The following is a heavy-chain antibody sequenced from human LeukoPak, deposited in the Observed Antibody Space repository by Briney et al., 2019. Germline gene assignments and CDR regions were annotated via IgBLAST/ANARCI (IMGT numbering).Heavy chain of an antibody. CDR2: IYYSGST. J-gene: IGHJ4*02. D-gene: IGHD3-9*01. V-gene: IGHV4-39*07. Sequence: PSETLSLTCTVSGGSISSSSYYWGWIRQPPGKGLEWIGSIYYSGSTYYNPSLKSRVTISVDTSKNQFSLKLSSVTAADTAVYFCARGAHFDWLSYFDYWGQGTLVTVSS. CDR3: ARGAHFDWLSYFDY. CDR1: GGSISSSSYY.